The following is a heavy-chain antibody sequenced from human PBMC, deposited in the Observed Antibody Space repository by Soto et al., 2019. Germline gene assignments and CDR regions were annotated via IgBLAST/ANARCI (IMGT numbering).Heavy chain of an antibody. Sequence: LRLSCSASGFAFSRYAMHWVLQSPGKGLEWVEVISYDGSNKYYEDSVKGRFTISRGNSKNTLYLQMNSLRAEDTAVYYCIYSSSRIEVAGVWGQGTLVPVSS. D-gene: IGHD6-19*01. CDR2: ISYDGSNK. CDR1: GFAFSRYA. V-gene: IGHV3-30-3*01. CDR3: IYSSSRIEVAGV. J-gene: IGHJ4*02.